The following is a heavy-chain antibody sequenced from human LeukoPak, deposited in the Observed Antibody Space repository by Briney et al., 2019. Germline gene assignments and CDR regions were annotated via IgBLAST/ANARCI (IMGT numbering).Heavy chain of an antibody. V-gene: IGHV3-23*01. CDR3: AKVQNAYWNFDL. D-gene: IGHD2/OR15-2a*01. CDR2: ISGSGGST. CDR1: GFTFSSYA. J-gene: IGHJ2*01. Sequence: PGGSLRLSCAASGFTFSSYAMSWVRQAPGKGLEWVSGISGSGGSTYYADSVKGRLTISRDNSKNTLYLQMNSLRVEDTAVYYYAKVQNAYWNFDLWGRGTLVTVSS.